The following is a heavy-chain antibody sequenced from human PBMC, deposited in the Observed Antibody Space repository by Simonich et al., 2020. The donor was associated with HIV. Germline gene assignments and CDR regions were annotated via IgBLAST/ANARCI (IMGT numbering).Heavy chain of an antibody. V-gene: IGHV4-34*04. J-gene: IGHJ4*02. CDR1: GGSFSGYY. CDR2: INHRGST. D-gene: IGHD3-3*01. Sequence: QVQLQQWGAGLLKPSETLSLTCAVYGGSFSGYYWSWIRQPPGKGLEGIGEINHRGSTTDKSSINRRATISVDKSKNQFSLKLSSVTAADTAIYYCARRDRELILYFDYWGQGNLVTVSS. CDR3: ARRDRELILYFDY.